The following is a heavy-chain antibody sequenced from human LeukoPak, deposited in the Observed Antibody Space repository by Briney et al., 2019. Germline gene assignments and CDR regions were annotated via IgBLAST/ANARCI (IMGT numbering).Heavy chain of an antibody. CDR1: GGSFSGYY. V-gene: IGHV4-34*01. J-gene: IGHJ5*02. CDR2: INHSGST. CDR3: ARGVTMVRGVMNWFDP. Sequence: PSETLSLTCAVYGGSFSGYYWSWIRQPPGKGLEWIGEINHSGSTNYNPSLKSRVTISVDTSKNQFSLKLGSVTAADTAVYYCARGVTMVRGVMNWFDPWGQGTLVTVSS. D-gene: IGHD3-10*01.